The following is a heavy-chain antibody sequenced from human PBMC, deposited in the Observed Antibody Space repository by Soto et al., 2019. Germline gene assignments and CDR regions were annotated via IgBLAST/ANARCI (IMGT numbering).Heavy chain of an antibody. Sequence: QVQLQESGPGLVTPWGTLSLTCAVSGDSIISTNWWNWVRQSPGKGLEWIGEIHHSGTSNYNPSLKSRVIISTDESKNQFSLKLTSVTAADTAVYYCARVRQSCSSTSCYFDPWGQGTLVTVSS. D-gene: IGHD2-2*01. J-gene: IGHJ5*02. CDR3: ARVRQSCSSTSCYFDP. V-gene: IGHV4-4*02. CDR2: IHHSGTS. CDR1: GDSIISTNW.